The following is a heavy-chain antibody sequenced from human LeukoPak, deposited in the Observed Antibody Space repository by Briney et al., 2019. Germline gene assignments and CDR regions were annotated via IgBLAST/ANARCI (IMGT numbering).Heavy chain of an antibody. CDR3: ARGGLNDYGDLFDY. J-gene: IGHJ4*02. V-gene: IGHV4-31*03. CDR1: GGSISSGDYY. D-gene: IGHD4-17*01. CDR2: IYYSGST. Sequence: SETLSLTCTVSGGSISSGDYYWSWIRQHPGKGLEWIGYIYYSGSTYYNPSLKSRVTISVDTSKNQFSLKLSSVTAADTAVYYCARGGLNDYGDLFDYWGQGTLVTVSP.